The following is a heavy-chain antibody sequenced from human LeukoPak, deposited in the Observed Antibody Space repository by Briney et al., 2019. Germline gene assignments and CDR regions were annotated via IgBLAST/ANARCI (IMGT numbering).Heavy chain of an antibody. CDR3: ARELTIFGVVIGAFDI. Sequence: PPGGSLRLSCAASGFTFSSYWMSWVRQAPGKGLEWVANIKQDGSEKYYVDSVKGRFTISRDNAKNSLYLQMNSPRAEDTAVYYCARELTIFGVVIGAFDIWGQGTMVTVSS. J-gene: IGHJ3*02. V-gene: IGHV3-7*01. CDR1: GFTFSSYW. D-gene: IGHD3-3*01. CDR2: IKQDGSEK.